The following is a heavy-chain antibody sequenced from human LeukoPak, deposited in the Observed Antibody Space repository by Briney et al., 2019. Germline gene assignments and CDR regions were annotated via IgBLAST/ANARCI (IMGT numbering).Heavy chain of an antibody. CDR2: INPGSGET. CDR1: GYTFIGYY. V-gene: IGHV1-2*02. Sequence: ASMKVSCKASGYTFIGYYMHWVRQAPGQGLEYMGWINPGSGETNYALKFQGRVTMTRDTSISTAYMELSRLRSDDTAVYYCARGTVAVAGTGGWFDPWGQGTLVTVSS. CDR3: ARGTVAVAGTGGWFDP. J-gene: IGHJ5*02. D-gene: IGHD6-19*01.